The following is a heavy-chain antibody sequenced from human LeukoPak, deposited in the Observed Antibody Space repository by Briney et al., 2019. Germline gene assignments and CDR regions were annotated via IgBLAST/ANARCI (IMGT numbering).Heavy chain of an antibody. CDR1: GFTFSNYA. V-gene: IGHV3-30-3*01. J-gene: IGHJ4*02. Sequence: PGGSLRLSCAASGFTFSNYAMHWVRQAPGKGLEWVAVVSYDGSNKYYADSVKGRFTISRDNSKNTLYLQMNSLRAEDTAVYYCARDHAFDYWGQGTLVTVSS. CDR3: ARDHAFDY. CDR2: VSYDGSNK.